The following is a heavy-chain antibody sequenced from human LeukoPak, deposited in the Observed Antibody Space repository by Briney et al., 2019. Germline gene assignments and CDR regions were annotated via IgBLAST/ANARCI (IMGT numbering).Heavy chain of an antibody. D-gene: IGHD5-24*01. CDR2: IYYSGST. J-gene: IGHJ5*02. Sequence: PSETLSLTCTVSGGSISSSSYYWSWIRQHPGKGPEWIGSIYYSGSTYYNPSLKSRVTISVDTSKNQFSLKVRSVTAADTAVYYCARRPRGDYKARFDPWGQGTLVTVSS. CDR1: GGSISSSSYY. V-gene: IGHV4-39*01. CDR3: ARRPRGDYKARFDP.